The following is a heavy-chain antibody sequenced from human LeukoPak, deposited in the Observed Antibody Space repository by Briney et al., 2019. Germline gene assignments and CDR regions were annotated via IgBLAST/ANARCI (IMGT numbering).Heavy chain of an antibody. V-gene: IGHV1-8*01. CDR3: GSATLGQGMSAAGHY. CDR1: GYAFTSYD. CDR2: MNPNSGNT. Sequence: ASVKVSCKASGYAFTSYDINLVRQATGQGLEWMGWMNPNSGNTGYAQKFQGRVTMTRNTSISTAYMELRSLRSEDTVVYYWGSATLGQGMSAAGHYWGQGTLVTVSS. J-gene: IGHJ4*02. D-gene: IGHD6-13*01.